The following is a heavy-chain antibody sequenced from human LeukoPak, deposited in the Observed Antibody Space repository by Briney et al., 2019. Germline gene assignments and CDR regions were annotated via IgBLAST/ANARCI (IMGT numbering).Heavy chain of an antibody. D-gene: IGHD2-21*02. CDR1: EFTFSNYE. CDR2: ISSSGNTK. Sequence: GGSLRLSCAASEFTFSNYEMKWVRQAPGKWLEWVAYISSSGNTKYYADSVRGRFTISRDNAKNSLYLQMNSLRAEDTAVYYCVLGGLYVVVTVEKYYYGMDVWGKGTTVTVSS. CDR3: VLGGLYVVVTVEKYYYGMDV. V-gene: IGHV3-48*03. J-gene: IGHJ6*04.